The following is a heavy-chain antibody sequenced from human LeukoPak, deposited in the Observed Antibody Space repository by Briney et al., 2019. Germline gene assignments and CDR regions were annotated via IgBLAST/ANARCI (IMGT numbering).Heavy chain of an antibody. CDR1: GGTFSSYA. CDR2: IIPILGIA. CDR3: ARDEGMGYCSSTSCYGDY. Sequence: SVKVSCKASGGTFSSYAISWVRQAPGQGLEWMGRIIPILGIANYAQKFQGRVTITADKSTSTAYMELSSLRSEDTAVYYCARDEGMGYCSSTSCYGDYWGQGTLVTVSS. V-gene: IGHV1-69*04. J-gene: IGHJ4*02. D-gene: IGHD2-2*01.